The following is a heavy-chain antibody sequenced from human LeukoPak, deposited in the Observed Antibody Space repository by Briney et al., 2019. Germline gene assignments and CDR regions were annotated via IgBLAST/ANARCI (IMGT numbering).Heavy chain of an antibody. CDR3: AKPARTDYTDY. Sequence: PGGSLRLSCAASGFAFSSYWMHWVRRAPGKGLVWVSRIHSDGNSTTYADSVKGRFTISRDNSKNTLYLQMNSLRAEDTAIYYCAKPARTDYTDYWGQGTLVTVSS. V-gene: IGHV3-74*01. D-gene: IGHD1-14*01. CDR2: IHSDGNST. J-gene: IGHJ4*02. CDR1: GFAFSSYW.